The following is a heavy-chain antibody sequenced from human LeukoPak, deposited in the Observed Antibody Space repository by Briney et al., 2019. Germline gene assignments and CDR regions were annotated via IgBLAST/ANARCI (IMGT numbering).Heavy chain of an antibody. CDR3: ASGYCSGGSCYYFDY. CDR1: GGTFSSYA. Sequence: SVKVSCKASGGTFSSYAISWVRQAPGQGLEWMGRIIPILGIANYAQKFQGRVTITADKSTSTAYMELSSLRSEDTAVYYCASGYCSGGSCYYFDYWGQGTLVTVSS. V-gene: IGHV1-69*04. J-gene: IGHJ4*02. D-gene: IGHD2-15*01. CDR2: IIPILGIA.